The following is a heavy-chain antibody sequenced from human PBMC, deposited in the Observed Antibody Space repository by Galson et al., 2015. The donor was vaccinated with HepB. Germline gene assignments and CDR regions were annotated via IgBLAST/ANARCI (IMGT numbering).Heavy chain of an antibody. J-gene: IGHJ4*02. CDR2: MNPKSTNI. V-gene: IGHV1-8*01. Sequence: SVKVSCKASGYTFTSYDVTWVRQAPGQGLEWMGWMNPKSTNIGYARKFQGRVTMTGDTSMDTAYMELSSLTSEDTAVYYCARAVRNQLLSEYWGQGTLVTVSS. CDR1: GYTFTSYD. D-gene: IGHD1-26*01. CDR3: ARAVRNQLLSEY.